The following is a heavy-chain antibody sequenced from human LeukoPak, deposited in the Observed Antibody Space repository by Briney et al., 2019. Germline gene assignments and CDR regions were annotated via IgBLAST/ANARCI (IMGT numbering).Heavy chain of an antibody. V-gene: IGHV6-1*01. D-gene: IGHD6-19*01. Sequence: SQTLSLTCAISGDSVSSNSAAWNWIRQPPSRGLEWLGRTYYRSKWYNDYAVSVKSRITINPDTSKNQFSLQLNSATPEDTAVYYCARDMGYSSGWYPIYFDYWGQGTLVTVSS. CDR2: TYYRSKWYN. J-gene: IGHJ4*02. CDR1: GDSVSSNSAA. CDR3: ARDMGYSSGWYPIYFDY.